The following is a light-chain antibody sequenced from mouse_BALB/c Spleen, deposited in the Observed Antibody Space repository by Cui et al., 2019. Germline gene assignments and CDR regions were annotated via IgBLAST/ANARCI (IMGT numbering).Light chain of an antibody. CDR1: SSVSY. Sequence: QIVLTQSPALMSASPGEKVTMTCSASSSVSYMYWYQQKPRSSPKPWIYLTSNLVSGVPARFSGSGSGTSYSLTISSMEAEDAATYYCQQWSSNPPALTFGAGTKLELK. CDR3: QQWSSNPPALT. J-gene: IGKJ5*01. CDR2: LTS. V-gene: IGKV4-68*01.